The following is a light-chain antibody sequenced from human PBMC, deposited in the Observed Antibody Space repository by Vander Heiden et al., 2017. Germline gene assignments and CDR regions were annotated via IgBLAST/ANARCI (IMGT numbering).Light chain of an antibody. CDR1: SSDVGGYNY. J-gene: IGLJ2*01. CDR2: EVT. CDR3: SSYGGSNNLL. Sequence: QSALTQPPSASGSPGQSVTIPCTGTSSDVGGYNYVSWYQQNPGKAPQLMVYEVTKRPSGVPDRFSGSKSGNTAYLTVSGLHAEDEADYYCSSYGGSNNLLFGGGTKLTVL. V-gene: IGLV2-8*01.